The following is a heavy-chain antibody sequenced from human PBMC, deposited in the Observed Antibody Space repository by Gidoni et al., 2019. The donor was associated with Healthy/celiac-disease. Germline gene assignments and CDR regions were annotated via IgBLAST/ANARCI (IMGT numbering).Heavy chain of an antibody. J-gene: IGHJ5*02. V-gene: IGHV1-2*02. CDR2: INPNSGGT. CDR1: GYTFTGHY. Sequence: QVQRGQAGAEVKKPGPSVKVSCKASGYTFTGHYMHWVRQAPGQGLEWMGWINPNSGGTNYAQKFQGRVTMTRDTSISTAYMELSRMRSDDTAVYYCARETIIAVAGSGWFDPWGQGTLVTVSS. CDR3: ARETIIAVAGSGWFDP. D-gene: IGHD6-19*01.